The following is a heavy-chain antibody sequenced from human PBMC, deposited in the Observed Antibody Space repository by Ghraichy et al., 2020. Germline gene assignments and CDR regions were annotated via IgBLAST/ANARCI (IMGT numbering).Heavy chain of an antibody. J-gene: IGHJ5*02. Sequence: SETLSLTCAVYGGSFSGYYWSWIRQPPGKGLEWIGEINHSGSTNYHPSLKSRVTISVDTSKNQFSLKLSSVTAADTTVYYCARGGAVEEDVLMVYAIGNNWLDPWGQGTLVTVSS. CDR3: ARGGAVEEDVLMVYAIGNNWLDP. CDR2: INHSGST. D-gene: IGHD2-8*01. CDR1: GGSFSGYY. V-gene: IGHV4-34*01.